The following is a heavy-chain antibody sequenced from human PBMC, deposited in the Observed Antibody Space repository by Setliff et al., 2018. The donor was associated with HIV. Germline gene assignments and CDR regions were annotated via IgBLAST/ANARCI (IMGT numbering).Heavy chain of an antibody. CDR3: ARQNRYYYGSGSFHNWFDP. J-gene: IGHJ5*02. CDR2: IIPILGIA. V-gene: IGHV1-69*10. D-gene: IGHD3-10*01. CDR1: GGTFSSYA. Sequence: GASVKVSCKDSGGTFSSYAISWVRQAPGQGLEWMGGIIPILGIANYAQKFQGRVTITADKSTSTAYMELSSPRSEDTAVYYCARQNRYYYGSGSFHNWFDPWGQGTLVTVSS.